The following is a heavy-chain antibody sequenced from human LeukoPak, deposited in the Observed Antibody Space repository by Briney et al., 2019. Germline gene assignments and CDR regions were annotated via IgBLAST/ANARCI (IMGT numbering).Heavy chain of an antibody. Sequence: GGSLRLSCAASGFTFSSYWMHWVRQAPGKGLVWVSRINSDGSSTSYADSVKGRSTISRDNAKNTLYLQMNSLRAEDTAVYYCARPLVDGSGSYYNRWFDPWGQGTLVTVSS. J-gene: IGHJ5*02. CDR1: GFTFSSYW. D-gene: IGHD3-10*01. CDR2: INSDGSST. V-gene: IGHV3-74*01. CDR3: ARPLVDGSGSYYNRWFDP.